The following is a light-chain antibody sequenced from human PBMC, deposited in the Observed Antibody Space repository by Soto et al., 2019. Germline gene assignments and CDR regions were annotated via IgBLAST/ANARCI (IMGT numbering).Light chain of an antibody. CDR3: ISYTSSSTLV. CDR2: EVT. Sequence: QSVLTQPPSASGSPGQSVTISCTGTSSDVGGYDFVSWFQQHPGQAPKLIIYEVTKRPSGVPDRFSGSKSGSTASLTVSGLLADDEADYYCISYTSSSTLVFGGGTKLTVL. CDR1: SSDVGGYDF. J-gene: IGLJ2*01. V-gene: IGLV2-8*01.